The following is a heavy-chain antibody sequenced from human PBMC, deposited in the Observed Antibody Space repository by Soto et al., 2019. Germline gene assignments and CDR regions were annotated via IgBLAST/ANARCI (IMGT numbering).Heavy chain of an antibody. CDR3: AREGVRGMDV. D-gene: IGHD3-16*01. J-gene: IGHJ6*02. Sequence: QVQLVQSGAEVKKPGPSVKVSCKASGYTFTSYDINWARQATGQGLEWMGWMNPNSANTGYAQKFQGRVTMTRNTSISTAYMERNSLRSEDTAGYCCAREGVRGMDVRVQGTTVTVSS. CDR2: MNPNSANT. CDR1: GYTFTSYD. V-gene: IGHV1-8*01.